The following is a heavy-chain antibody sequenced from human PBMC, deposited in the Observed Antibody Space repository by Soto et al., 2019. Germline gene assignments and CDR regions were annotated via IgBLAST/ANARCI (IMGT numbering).Heavy chain of an antibody. CDR1: GYTFTSYY. CDR3: AGDRVANDGFDI. J-gene: IGHJ3*02. D-gene: IGHD2-15*01. V-gene: IGHV1-46*01. CDR2: INPSGGST. Sequence: ASVKVSCKASGYTFTSYYMHCVRQAPGQGLEWMGIINPSGGSTSYAQKFQGRVTMTRDTSTSTVYMELSSLRSEDTAVYYCAGDRVANDGFDIWGKWKMIPVS.